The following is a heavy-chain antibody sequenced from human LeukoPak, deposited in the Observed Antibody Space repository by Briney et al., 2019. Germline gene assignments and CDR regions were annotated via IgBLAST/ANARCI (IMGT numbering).Heavy chain of an antibody. CDR3: GRGWNYADY. V-gene: IGHV3-48*04. J-gene: IGHJ4*02. CDR1: GFTFSSYS. D-gene: IGHD1-7*01. CDR2: ISSRGSTI. Sequence: GGSLRLSCAASGFTFSSYSMNWVRQAPGKGLEWVSYISSRGSTIYYADSVKGRFTISRDNAKNSLYLQMNSLRAEDTAVYYCGRGWNYADYWGQGTLVTVSS.